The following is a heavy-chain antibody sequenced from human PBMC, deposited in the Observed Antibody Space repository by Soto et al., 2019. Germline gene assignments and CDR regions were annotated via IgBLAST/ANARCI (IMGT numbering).Heavy chain of an antibody. D-gene: IGHD6-13*01. CDR3: ARDLGGSSWYYYYYGMDV. J-gene: IGHJ6*02. CDR2: ISYDGSNK. CDR1: GFTFSSYA. Sequence: QVQLVESGGGVVEPGRSLRLSCAASGFTFSSYAMHWVRQAPGKGLEWVAVISYDGSNKYYADSVKGRFTISRDNSKNALYLQMNSLRAEDTAVYYCARDLGGSSWYYYYYGMDVWGQGTTVTGSS. V-gene: IGHV3-30-3*01.